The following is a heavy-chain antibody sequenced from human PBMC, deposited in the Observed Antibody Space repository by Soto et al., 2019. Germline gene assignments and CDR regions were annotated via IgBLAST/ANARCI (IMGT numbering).Heavy chain of an antibody. CDR2: FNPNGGGT. D-gene: IGHD2-2*01. J-gene: IGHJ6*02. CDR3: ARAYCSSTSCPTGGYYGMDV. V-gene: IGHV1-2*02. Sequence: ASVKVSCKASGYTFTSYGISWVRQAPGQGLEWMGWFNPNGGGTNYAQKFQGRVTMTWDTSISTAYMELSRLRSDDTAVYYCARAYCSSTSCPTGGYYGMDVWGQGTTVTVSS. CDR1: GYTFTSYG.